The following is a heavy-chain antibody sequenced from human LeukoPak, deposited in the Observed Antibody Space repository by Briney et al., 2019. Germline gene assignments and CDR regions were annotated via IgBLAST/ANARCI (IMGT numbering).Heavy chain of an antibody. V-gene: IGHV4-59*08. D-gene: IGHD6-19*01. CDR2: IYYSGST. Sequence: SETLSLTCTVSGGSISSYYWSWIRQPPGKGLEWIGYIYYSGSTNYNPSLKSRVTISVDTSKNQFSLKLSSVTAADTAVYYCATSLYSSGWYDYWGQATLVTVSS. J-gene: IGHJ4*02. CDR3: ATSLYSSGWYDY. CDR1: GGSISSYY.